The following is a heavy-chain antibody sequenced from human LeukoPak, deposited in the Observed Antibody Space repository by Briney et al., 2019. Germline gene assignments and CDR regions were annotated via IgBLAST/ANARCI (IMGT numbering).Heavy chain of an antibody. Sequence: PSETLSLTSTVSGVSMSAYQWSWVRQSPEKGLEWIGCINTKGETSYNPSLKSRVTTSVDTSKSQFSLRLTSVTAADTAVYYCATSNDAKIAPFDHWGQGAPVTVSS. CDR3: ATSNDAKIAPFDH. CDR1: GVSMSAYQ. J-gene: IGHJ4*02. V-gene: IGHV4-4*09. D-gene: IGHD2-21*01. CDR2: INTKGET.